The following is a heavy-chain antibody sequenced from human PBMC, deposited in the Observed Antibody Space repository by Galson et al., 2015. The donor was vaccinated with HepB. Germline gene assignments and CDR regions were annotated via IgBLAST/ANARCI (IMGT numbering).Heavy chain of an antibody. CDR1: GFTFSLYS. D-gene: IGHD3-22*01. CDR2: ISGRSRYI. J-gene: IGHJ5*02. CDR3: ASEGDYYDSSGDHGS. Sequence: SLRLSCAASGFTFSLYSMNWVRQAPGKGLEWVSSISGRSRYIYYADSVQGRFTISRDNAKNSLYLQMNSLRVEDTAVYYCASEGDYYDSSGDHGSWGQGTLVTVSS. V-gene: IGHV3-21*06.